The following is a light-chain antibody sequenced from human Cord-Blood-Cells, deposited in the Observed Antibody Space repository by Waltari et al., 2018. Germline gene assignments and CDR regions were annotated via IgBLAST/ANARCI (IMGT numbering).Light chain of an antibody. CDR1: QSVSSSY. CDR2: GAS. J-gene: IGKJ1*01. V-gene: IGKV3-20*01. Sequence: EIVLTQSPGTLSLSPGERATLSCRASQSVSSSYLAWYQQKPGQAPRLLIYGASSSATGIPDRFSGSGSGTDVTLTISRLEPEDFAVYYCQQYGSWTFGQGTKVEIK. CDR3: QQYGSWT.